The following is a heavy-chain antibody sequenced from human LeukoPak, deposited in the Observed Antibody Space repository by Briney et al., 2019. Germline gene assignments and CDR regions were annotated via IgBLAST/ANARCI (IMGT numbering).Heavy chain of an antibody. CDR1: GFTFDDYG. V-gene: IGHV3-20*04. CDR3: AKEGSIFGVVIRPYYFDY. J-gene: IGHJ4*02. CDR2: INWNGGST. Sequence: GGSLRLSCAASGFTFDDYGMSWVRQAPGKGLEWVSGINWNGGSTGYADSVKGRFTISRDNAKNSLYLQMNSLRAEDTAVYYCAKEGSIFGVVIRPYYFDYWGQGTLATVSS. D-gene: IGHD3-3*01.